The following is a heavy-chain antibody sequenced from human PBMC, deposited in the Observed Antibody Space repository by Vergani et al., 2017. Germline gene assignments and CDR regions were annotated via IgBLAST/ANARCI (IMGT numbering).Heavy chain of an antibody. CDR3: ATTMLRYCSSTSCPPADY. Sequence: QVQLVESGGGVVQPGRSLRLSCAASGFTFSSYGMHWVRQAPGKGLEWVAVIWYDGSNKYYADSVKGRFTISRDNSKNTLYLQMNSLRAEDTAVYYCATTMLRYCSSTSCPPADYWGQGTLVTVSS. J-gene: IGHJ4*02. D-gene: IGHD2-2*01. CDR2: IWYDGSNK. CDR1: GFTFSSYG. V-gene: IGHV3-33*01.